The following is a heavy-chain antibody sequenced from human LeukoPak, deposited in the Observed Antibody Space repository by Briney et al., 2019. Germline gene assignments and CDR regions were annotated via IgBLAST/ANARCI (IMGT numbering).Heavy chain of an antibody. D-gene: IGHD4-11*01. CDR2: ISGSGGST. V-gene: IGHV3-23*01. Sequence: EAGGSLRLSCAASGFTFSSYAMSWVRQAPGKGLEWVSAISGSGGSTYYADSVKGRFTISRDNSKNTLYLQMNSLRAEDTAVYYCAKDLSRAATVGPYYFDYWGQGTLVTVSS. J-gene: IGHJ4*02. CDR3: AKDLSRAATVGPYYFDY. CDR1: GFTFSSYA.